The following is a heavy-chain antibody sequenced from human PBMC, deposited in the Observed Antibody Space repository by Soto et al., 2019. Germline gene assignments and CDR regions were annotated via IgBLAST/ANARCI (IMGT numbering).Heavy chain of an antibody. Sequence: GGLLRLCCGAAGVTCSSYAMSWVRQAPGKGLEWVSAISGSGGSTYYADSVKGRFTISRDNSKNTLYLQMNSLRAEDAAVYYCAKDPLATNYFGYWGQGTLVTVPS. CDR3: AKDPLATNYFGY. CDR2: ISGSGGST. CDR1: GVTCSSYA. V-gene: IGHV3-23*01. D-gene: IGHD4-17*01. J-gene: IGHJ4*02.